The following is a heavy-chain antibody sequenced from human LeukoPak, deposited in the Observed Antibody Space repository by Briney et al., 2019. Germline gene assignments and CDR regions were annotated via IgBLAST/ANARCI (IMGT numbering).Heavy chain of an antibody. Sequence: SETLSLTCAVYGGSFSGYYWSWIRQPPGKGLEWIGEINHSGSTNYNPSLKSRVTISVDTSKNQFSLKLSSVTAADTAVYYCARVAQGAAAGYWGQGTLVTVSS. J-gene: IGHJ4*02. CDR3: ARVAQGAAAGY. V-gene: IGHV4-34*01. CDR2: INHSGST. CDR1: GGSFSGYY. D-gene: IGHD6-13*01.